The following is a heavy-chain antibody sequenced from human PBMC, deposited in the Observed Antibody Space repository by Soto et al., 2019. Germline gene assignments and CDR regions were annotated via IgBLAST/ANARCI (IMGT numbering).Heavy chain of an antibody. V-gene: IGHV4-39*01. CDR3: AIHRYYDIENWFDP. CDR1: GGSISSSSYY. D-gene: IGHD3-9*01. J-gene: IGHJ5*02. CDR2: IYYSGST. Sequence: QLQLQESGPGLVKPSETLSLTCTVSGGSISSSSYYWGWIRQPPGKGLEWIGSIYYSGSTYYNPSLKSRVTISVDTSKNQYSLKLSSVTAADTAVYYCAIHRYYDIENWFDPWGQGTLVTVSS.